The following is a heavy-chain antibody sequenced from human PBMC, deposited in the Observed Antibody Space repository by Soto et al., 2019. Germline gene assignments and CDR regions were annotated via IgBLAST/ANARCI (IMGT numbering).Heavy chain of an antibody. J-gene: IGHJ4*02. CDR2: ISAYNGNT. Sequence: ASVKVSCKASGYTFTSYGISWVRQAPGQGLEWMGWISAYNGNTNYAQKLQGRVTMTTDTSTSTAYMELRSLRAEDTAMYYCVKGIMDSRTWFEADYWGQGTLVTVSS. CDR3: VKGIMDSRTWFEADY. D-gene: IGHD3-22*01. CDR1: GYTFTSYG. V-gene: IGHV1-18*01.